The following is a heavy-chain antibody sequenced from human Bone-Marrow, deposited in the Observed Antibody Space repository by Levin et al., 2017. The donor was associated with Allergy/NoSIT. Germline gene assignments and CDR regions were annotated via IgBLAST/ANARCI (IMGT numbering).Heavy chain of an antibody. D-gene: IGHD4-23*01. CDR3: ARSLGCTNRELRWSYSCGMDV. CDR2: ISDDGNNK. J-gene: IGHJ6*02. CDR1: GFTFNTYP. V-gene: IGHV3-30*04. Sequence: PGGSLRLSCAASGFTFNTYPMYWVRQAPGKGLEWVAVISDDGNNKYYADSVKGRFTISRANGENTLYLQMNSLRVDDTAVYHCARSLGCTNRELRWSYSCGMDVWGQGTTVSVSS.